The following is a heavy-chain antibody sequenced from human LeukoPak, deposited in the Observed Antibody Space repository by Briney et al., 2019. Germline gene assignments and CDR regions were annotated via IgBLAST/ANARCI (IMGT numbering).Heavy chain of an antibody. D-gene: IGHD5-18*01. CDR1: GDIFTTYW. J-gene: IGHJ4*02. CDR2: IYPGDSKV. Sequence: GESLKISCKSSGDIFTTYWIGWVRQMPGKGLEWMGIIYPGDSKVKYSPSFQGQVTISADESINTVYLQWSSLKASDTAMYYCARRGYSYGYQYYFDYWGQGTLVTVSS. V-gene: IGHV5-51*01. CDR3: ARRGYSYGYQYYFDY.